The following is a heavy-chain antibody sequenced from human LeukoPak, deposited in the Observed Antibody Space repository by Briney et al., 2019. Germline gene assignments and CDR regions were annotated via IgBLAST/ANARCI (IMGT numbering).Heavy chain of an antibody. CDR2: VIPMYGSP. CDR1: GGTFSTYG. V-gene: IGHV1-69*13. D-gene: IGHD5-12*01. J-gene: IGHJ3*02. Sequence: GASVKVSCKASGGTFSTYGISWVRQAPGQGLEWMGGVIPMYGSPNYAQKFQGGVSIAADESTNTAYMDLSSLRSEDTAMYFCARGGSGAYDHDAFDIWGQGTMVTVSS. CDR3: ARGGSGAYDHDAFDI.